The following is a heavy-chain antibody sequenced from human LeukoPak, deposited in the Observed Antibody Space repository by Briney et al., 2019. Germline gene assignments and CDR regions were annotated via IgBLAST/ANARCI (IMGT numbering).Heavy chain of an antibody. CDR1: GGTFSSYA. D-gene: IGHD2-15*01. V-gene: IGHV1-69*04. J-gene: IGHJ4*02. Sequence: SVKVSCKASGGTFSSYAISWVRQAPGQGLEWMGRIIPILGIANYAQKFQGRVTITADKSTSTAYMELSSLRSEDTAVYYCAREGCSGSSCYSLPFDYWGQGTLVTVSS. CDR3: AREGCSGSSCYSLPFDY. CDR2: IIPILGIA.